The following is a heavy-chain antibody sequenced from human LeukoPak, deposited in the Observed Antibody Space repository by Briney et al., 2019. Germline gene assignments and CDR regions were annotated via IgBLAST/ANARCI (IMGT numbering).Heavy chain of an antibody. CDR3: AILSGYSGYDYGTPFDY. D-gene: IGHD5-12*01. CDR2: IIPILGIA. Sequence: VASVKVSCKASGGTFSSYAISWVRQAPGQGLEWMGKIIPILGIANYAQKFQGRVTITADKSTSTAYMELSSLRSEDTAVYYCAILSGYSGYDYGTPFDYWGQGTLVTVSS. J-gene: IGHJ4*02. CDR1: GGTFSSYA. V-gene: IGHV1-69*04.